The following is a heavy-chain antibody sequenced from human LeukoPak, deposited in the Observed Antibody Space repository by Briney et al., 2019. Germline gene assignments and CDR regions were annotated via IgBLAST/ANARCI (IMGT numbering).Heavy chain of an antibody. CDR1: GGSISSYY. CDR2: IYYSGST. D-gene: IGHD1-26*01. J-gene: IGHJ6*02. Sequence: PSETLSLTCTVSGGSISSYYWSWIRQPPGKGLEWIGYIYYSGSTNYNPSLKSRVTISVDTSRNQFSLKLSSVTAADTAVYYCARGPGIVGATVYYYYYGMDVWGQGTTVTVSS. CDR3: ARGPGIVGATVYYYYYGMDV. V-gene: IGHV4-59*08.